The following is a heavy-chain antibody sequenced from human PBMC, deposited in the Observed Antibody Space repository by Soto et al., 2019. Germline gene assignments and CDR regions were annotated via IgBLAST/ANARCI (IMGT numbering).Heavy chain of an antibody. CDR3: ARSVAATSWDY. D-gene: IGHD2-15*01. J-gene: IGHJ4*02. CDR1: GGSFSGYY. CDR2: INHSGST. V-gene: IGHV4-34*01. Sequence: QVQLQQWGAGLLKPSETLSLTCAVYGGSFSGYYWSWIRQPPGKGLEWIGEINHSGSTNYNPSLTSRVTISVDTSKNQFSLKLSSVTAADTAVYYCARSVAATSWDYWGQGTLVTVSS.